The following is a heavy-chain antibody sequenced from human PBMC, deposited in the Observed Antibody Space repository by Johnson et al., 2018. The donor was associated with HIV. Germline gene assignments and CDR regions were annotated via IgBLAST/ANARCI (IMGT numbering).Heavy chain of an antibody. D-gene: IGHD2-15*01. V-gene: IGHV3-11*01. CDR2: IRGSGGSI. Sequence: VQLVESGGGLVKPGGSLRLSCAASGFTFSDYYMGWVRQAPGKGLEWVSRIRGSGGSIFYADSVKGRFTISRDNSKNTLYLQMNSLRADDPAVYHRARGHSGLVTAFDIWGHGTMVTVS. CDR1: GFTFSDYY. CDR3: ARGHSGLVTAFDI. J-gene: IGHJ3*02.